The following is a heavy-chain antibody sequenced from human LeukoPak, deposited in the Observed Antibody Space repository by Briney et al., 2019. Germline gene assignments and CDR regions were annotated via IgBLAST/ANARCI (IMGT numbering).Heavy chain of an antibody. CDR2: ISSSSSYI. CDR1: GFTFSSYS. V-gene: IGHV3-21*01. D-gene: IGHD6-19*01. CDR3: ARDSNGWPDYYYYYGMDV. J-gene: IGHJ6*02. Sequence: GGSLRLSCAASGFTFSSYSMNWVRQAPGKGLEWVSSISSSSSYIYYADSVKGRFTISRDNAKNSLYLQMNSLRAEDTAVYYCARDSNGWPDYYYYYGMDVWGQGTTVTVSS.